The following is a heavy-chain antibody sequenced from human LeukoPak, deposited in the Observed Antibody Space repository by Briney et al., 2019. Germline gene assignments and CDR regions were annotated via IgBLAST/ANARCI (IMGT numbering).Heavy chain of an antibody. CDR3: ARDSSGWRLLDY. V-gene: IGHV3-30-3*01. CDR2: ISYDGSNK. CDR1: GFAFSSYA. D-gene: IGHD6-19*01. J-gene: IGHJ4*02. Sequence: GGSLRLSCAASGFAFSSYAMHWVRQAPGKGLEWVAVISYDGSNKYYADSVKGRFTISRDNSKNTLYLQMNSLRAEDTAVYYCARDSSGWRLLDYWGQGTLVTVSS.